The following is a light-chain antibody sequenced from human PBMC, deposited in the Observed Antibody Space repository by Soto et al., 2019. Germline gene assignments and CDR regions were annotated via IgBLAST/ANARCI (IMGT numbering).Light chain of an antibody. J-gene: IGLJ3*02. CDR3: TAWDDSLNVVM. CDR1: NSNIGNNA. CDR2: TNN. Sequence: QSLLTQPPSASETPGQRVTISCSGSNSNIGNNAVNWYQQLPGAAPKLLIYTNNKRPSGVPDRFSGSKSGTSASLAISGLQSEDEADYYCTAWDDSLNVVMFGGGTKLTVL. V-gene: IGLV1-44*01.